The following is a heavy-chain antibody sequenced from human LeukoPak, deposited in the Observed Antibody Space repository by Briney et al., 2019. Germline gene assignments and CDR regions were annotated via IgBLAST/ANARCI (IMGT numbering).Heavy chain of an antibody. Sequence: KTSETLSLTCTVSGGFISSYYWSWIRQLPGKGLEWIGYIYYSGSTNYNPSLKSRVTISVDTSKNQFSLKLSSVTAADTAVYYCARHGAGFWSGYPDYWGQGTLVTVSS. J-gene: IGHJ4*02. CDR1: GGFISSYY. CDR2: IYYSGST. D-gene: IGHD3-3*01. V-gene: IGHV4-59*08. CDR3: ARHGAGFWSGYPDY.